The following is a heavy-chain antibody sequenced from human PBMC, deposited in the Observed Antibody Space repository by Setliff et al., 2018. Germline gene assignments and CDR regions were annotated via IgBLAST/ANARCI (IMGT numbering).Heavy chain of an antibody. CDR2: INTGGGSA. D-gene: IGHD6-13*01. V-gene: IGHV1-46*01. CDR3: ARGGVAAAGRKGVFEY. CDR1: GYSFSAYY. J-gene: IGHJ4*02. Sequence: RASVKVSCKASGYSFSAYYMHWVRQAPGQGPEWMGIINTGGGSASYAEKFQGRVTMTRDTSTSTVYMEFSSLKSDDTAVYYCARGGVAAAGRKGVFEYWGQGTLVTVSS.